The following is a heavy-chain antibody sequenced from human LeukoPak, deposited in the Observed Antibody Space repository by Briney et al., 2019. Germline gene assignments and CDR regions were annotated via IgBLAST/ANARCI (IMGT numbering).Heavy chain of an antibody. CDR2: ISAYNGNT. Sequence: ASVKVSCKASGYTSTSYGISWVRQAPGQGLEWMGWISAYNGNTNYAQKLQGRVTMTTDTSTSTAYMELRSLRSDDTAVYYCARGPTYYDILTGYEFDPWGQGTLVTVSS. CDR1: GYTSTSYG. CDR3: ARGPTYYDILTGYEFDP. D-gene: IGHD3-9*01. V-gene: IGHV1-18*01. J-gene: IGHJ5*02.